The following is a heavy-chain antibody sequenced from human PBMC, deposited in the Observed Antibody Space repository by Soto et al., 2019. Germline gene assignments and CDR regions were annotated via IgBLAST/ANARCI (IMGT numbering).Heavy chain of an antibody. V-gene: IGHV2-5*02. J-gene: IGHJ4*02. Sequence: QITLKESGPTLVKPTQTLTLTCTLSGFSLSTSGVGVGWIRQPPGKALEWLALIYWDGDVRDSPSLKSRLTITKDTSKNQVVLTMTNRDPVDTATDYCAHSPYTGSSYYFDFWGPGTPVTVSS. D-gene: IGHD6-6*01. CDR1: GFSLSTSGVG. CDR2: IYWDGDV. CDR3: AHSPYTGSSYYFDF.